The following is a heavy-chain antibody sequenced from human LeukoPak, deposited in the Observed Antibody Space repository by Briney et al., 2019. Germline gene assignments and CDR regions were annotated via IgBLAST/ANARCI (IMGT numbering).Heavy chain of an antibody. J-gene: IGHJ4*02. D-gene: IGHD3-3*01. CDR3: ARASVLGEWLSHFDY. CDR1: GFTFSDYY. Sequence: PGGSLRLSCAASGFTFSDYYMSWIRQAPGKGLEWVSYISRSRSTIYYADSVKGRFTISRDNAKNSLFLQMNSLRAEDTAVYFCARASVLGEWLSHFDYWGQGTLVTVSS. V-gene: IGHV3-11*04. CDR2: ISRSRSTI.